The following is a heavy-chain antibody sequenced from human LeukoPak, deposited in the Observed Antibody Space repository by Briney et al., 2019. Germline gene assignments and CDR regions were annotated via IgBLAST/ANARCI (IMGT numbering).Heavy chain of an antibody. CDR3: ARSGYCSGGSCYESDY. V-gene: IGHV3-7*01. Sequence: GGSLRLSCAASGFTFSSYWMSWVRQAPGKGLDWVAIIKQDGSEKYYVDSVKGRFTISRDNAKNSLYLQMNSLRAEDTAVYYCARSGYCSGGSCYESDYWGQGTLVTVSS. CDR1: GFTFSSYW. J-gene: IGHJ4*02. CDR2: IKQDGSEK. D-gene: IGHD2-15*01.